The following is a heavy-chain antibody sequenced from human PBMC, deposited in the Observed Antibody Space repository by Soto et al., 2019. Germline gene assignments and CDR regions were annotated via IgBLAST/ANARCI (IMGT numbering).Heavy chain of an antibody. J-gene: IGHJ5*02. CDR2: ISGYSGNT. Sequence: WASLKVSCEASGYSFTTYGISCVRQAPGQVLEWMGWISGYSGNTYYAQKFQGRVTMTTDTSTSTAFMELRSLRSDDTAVYYCARDGYDTFTAYSTWGQGTLVTVSS. CDR3: ARDGYDTFTAYST. D-gene: IGHD3-9*01. V-gene: IGHV1-18*01. CDR1: GYSFTTYG.